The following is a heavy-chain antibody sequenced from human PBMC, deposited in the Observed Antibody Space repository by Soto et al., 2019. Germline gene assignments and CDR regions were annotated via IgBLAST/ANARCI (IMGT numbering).Heavy chain of an antibody. CDR1: GGFVNSDTHS. J-gene: IGHJ6*03. D-gene: IGHD2-2*01. V-gene: IGHV4-61*01. CDR2: IYSGGST. CDR3: ASFVRPCSDTTTSTRSAV. Sequence: ASETLPVTWTVSGGFVNSDTHSWSWIRQTPGKRLEWIGFIYSGGSTKNPSLRSRVTMSVDTSKNQFSLQLRSGIVAETDVYHCASFVRPCSDTTTSTRSAVWGKWITVT.